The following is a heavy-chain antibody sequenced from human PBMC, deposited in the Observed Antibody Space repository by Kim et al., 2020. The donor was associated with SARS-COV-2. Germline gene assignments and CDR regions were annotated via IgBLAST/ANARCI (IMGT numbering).Heavy chain of an antibody. J-gene: IGHJ4*02. V-gene: IGHV3-7*04. Sequence: GGSLRLSCAASGFTFGGNWMTWVRQAAGKGLEWVACINQDGSQKYYVDSAKGRFTIFRDNAKNSVYLQMNSLSGEDTAVYYCARGRGVDYWGQGTLVT. CDR1: GFTFGGNW. CDR2: INQDGSQK. CDR3: ARGRGVDY.